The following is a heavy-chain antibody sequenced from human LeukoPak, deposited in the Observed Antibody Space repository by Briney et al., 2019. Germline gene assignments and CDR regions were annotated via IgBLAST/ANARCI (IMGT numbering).Heavy chain of an antibody. Sequence: QPGRSLRLSCAASGFTFSSYAMHWVRQAPGKGLEWVAVISYDGSNKYYADSVKGRFTISRDNSKNTLYLQMNSLRAEDTAVYYCAKTDCSSTSCYPFDYWGQGILVTVSS. CDR1: GFTFSSYA. V-gene: IGHV3-30-3*01. CDR2: ISYDGSNK. J-gene: IGHJ4*02. CDR3: AKTDCSSTSCYPFDY. D-gene: IGHD2-2*01.